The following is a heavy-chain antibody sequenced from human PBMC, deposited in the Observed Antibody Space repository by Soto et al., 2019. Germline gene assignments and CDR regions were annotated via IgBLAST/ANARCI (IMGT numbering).Heavy chain of an antibody. V-gene: IGHV3-30*18. CDR3: AKDPDSSGYYPEYFQH. J-gene: IGHJ1*01. CDR2: ISNDGSSQ. CDR1: GFTLSSYE. Sequence: PGGSLRLSCAASGFTLSSYEMHWVRQAPGKGLEWVAVISNDGSSQYYADSVKGRFTISRDNSKNTLYLQMNSLRAEDTAVYYCAKDPDSSGYYPEYFQHWGQGTLVTISS. D-gene: IGHD3-22*01.